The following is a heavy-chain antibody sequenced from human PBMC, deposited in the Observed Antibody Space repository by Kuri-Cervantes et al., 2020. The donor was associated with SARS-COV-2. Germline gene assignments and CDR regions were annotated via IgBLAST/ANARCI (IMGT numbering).Heavy chain of an antibody. CDR2: IYYSGST. J-gene: IGHJ6*03. CDR1: GGSISSGDYY. V-gene: IGHV4-30-4*08. Sequence: CTVSGGSISSGDYYWSWIRQPPGKGLEWIGYIYYSGSTYYNPSLKSRVTISVDTSKNQFSLKLSSVTAADTAVYYCARGSAPYYYYMDVWGKGTTVTVSS. CDR3: ARGSAPYYYYMDV.